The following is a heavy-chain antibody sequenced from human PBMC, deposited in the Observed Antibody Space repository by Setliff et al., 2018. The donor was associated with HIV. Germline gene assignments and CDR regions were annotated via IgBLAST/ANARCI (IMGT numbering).Heavy chain of an antibody. J-gene: IGHJ6*02. Sequence: SSETLSLTCAVYGGSFSGYSWSWIRQPPGKGPEWSGEVYHSGSSNYNPSLKSRVTISVDTSKKQFSLKLSSVTAADTAVYHCARVADSSGYDYGYYYYYGMDVWGQGTTVTVSS. CDR3: ARVADSSGYDYGYYYYYGMDV. CDR2: VYHSGSS. V-gene: IGHV4-34*01. D-gene: IGHD5-12*01. CDR1: GGSFSGYS.